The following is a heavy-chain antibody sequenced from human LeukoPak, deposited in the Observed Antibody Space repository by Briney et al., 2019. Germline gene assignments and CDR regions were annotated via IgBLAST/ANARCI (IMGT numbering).Heavy chain of an antibody. Sequence: SETLSLTCTVSGGSISSYYWNWIRQPPGKGLEWIGYIYYGGTTNYNPSLKSRVSMSVDTSKNQFSLKLSSVTAADTAVYYCARYGVCSGGSCYYYYYYMDVWGKGTTVTISS. CDR2: IYYGGTT. CDR3: ARYGVCSGGSCYYYYYYMDV. J-gene: IGHJ6*03. CDR1: GGSISSYY. V-gene: IGHV4-59*01. D-gene: IGHD2-15*01.